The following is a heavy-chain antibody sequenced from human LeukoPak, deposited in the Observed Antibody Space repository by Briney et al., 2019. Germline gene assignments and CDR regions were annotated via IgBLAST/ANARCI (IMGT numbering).Heavy chain of an antibody. V-gene: IGHV3-7*01. CDR1: GFIFSSYG. CDR2: IKQDGSEK. D-gene: IGHD3-10*02. Sequence: PGGSLRLSCAASGFIFSSYGMHWVRQAPGKGLEWVANIKQDGSEKYHVDSVKGRFTISRDNAKNSLYLQMNSLRAEDTAVYYCAELGITMIGGVWGKGTTVTISS. CDR3: AELGITMIGGV. J-gene: IGHJ6*04.